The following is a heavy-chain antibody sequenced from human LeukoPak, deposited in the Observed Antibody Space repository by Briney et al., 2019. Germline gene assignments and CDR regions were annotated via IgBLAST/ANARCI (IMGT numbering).Heavy chain of an antibody. CDR1: GFTFSSYW. D-gene: IGHD5-18*01. Sequence: HPGGSLRLSCAASGFTFSSYWMHWVRQAPGKGLVWVSRINSDGSSTSYADSVKGRFTISRDNAKNTLYLQMNSLRAEDTAVYYCARVTLERGYSYGLDYWGQGTLVTVSS. J-gene: IGHJ4*02. V-gene: IGHV3-74*01. CDR3: ARVTLERGYSYGLDY. CDR2: INSDGSST.